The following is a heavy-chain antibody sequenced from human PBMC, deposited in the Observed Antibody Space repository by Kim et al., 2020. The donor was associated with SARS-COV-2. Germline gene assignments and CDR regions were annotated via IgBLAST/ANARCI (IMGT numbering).Heavy chain of an antibody. CDR1: GDSISSYY. V-gene: IGHV4-59*08. J-gene: IGHJ6*02. D-gene: IGHD2-15*01. CDR2: IYYIGST. CDR3: ARLGCTGGNCYYYYYGVDV. Sequence: SETLSLTCTVSGDSISSYYWTWIRQPPGKGLEWIGYIYYIGSTIYNPSLKSRITISLDTSKNQFSLKLSSVTAADTAVYYCARLGCTGGNCYYYYYGVDVWGQGPTVTVSS.